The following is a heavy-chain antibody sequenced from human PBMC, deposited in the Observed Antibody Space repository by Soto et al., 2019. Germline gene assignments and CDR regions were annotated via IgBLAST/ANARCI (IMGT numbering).Heavy chain of an antibody. Sequence: PSEPMSLTCTVSGGSISSGGYYWGWIRQPPGKGLEWIGSIYYSGSTYYNPPLKSRVTISVDTSKNQFSLKLSSVTAADTAVYYCARSLTTVVTMDVWGQGTTVPVSS. J-gene: IGHJ6*02. CDR1: GGSISSGGYY. V-gene: IGHV4-39*01. CDR2: IYYSGST. D-gene: IGHD4-17*01. CDR3: ARSLTTVVTMDV.